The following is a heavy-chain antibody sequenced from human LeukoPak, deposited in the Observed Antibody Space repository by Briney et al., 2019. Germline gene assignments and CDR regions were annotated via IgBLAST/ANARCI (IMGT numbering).Heavy chain of an antibody. Sequence: GASVKVSCKASGYTFTGYYMHWVRQAPGQGLEWMGWINPNSGGTNYAQKFQGRVTMIRDTSISTAYMELSRLRSDDTAVYYCARAYYDSSDYEYFHHWGQGTLVTVSS. D-gene: IGHD3-22*01. J-gene: IGHJ1*01. V-gene: IGHV1-2*02. CDR2: INPNSGGT. CDR1: GYTFTGYY. CDR3: ARAYYDSSDYEYFHH.